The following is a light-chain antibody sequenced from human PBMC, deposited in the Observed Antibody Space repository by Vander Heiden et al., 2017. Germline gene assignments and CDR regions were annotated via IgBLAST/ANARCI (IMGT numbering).Light chain of an antibody. V-gene: IGKV1-39*01. CDR2: AAS. Sequence: DIQMTQSPSSLSASVGDRVTITCRASQSISSYLNWYQQKPGKAPKLLIYAASSLQSGVPSRFSGSGSGTDCTLTISSLQPEDFATYYCQQSYSTLRLTFGGGTKVEIK. J-gene: IGKJ4*01. CDR1: QSISSY. CDR3: QQSYSTLRLT.